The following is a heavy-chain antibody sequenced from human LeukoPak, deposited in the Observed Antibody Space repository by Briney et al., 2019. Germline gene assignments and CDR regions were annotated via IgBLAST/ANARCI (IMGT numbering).Heavy chain of an antibody. D-gene: IGHD2-21*01. CDR3: ARDRGSYCGGDCYGVDV. J-gene: IGHJ6*02. CDR2: ISSSSYI. Sequence: PGGSLRLSCAASGFTFSSYSMNWVRQAPGKGLEWVSSISSSSYIYYADSVKGRFTISRDNAKNSLYLQMNSLRAEDTAVYYCARDRGSYCGGDCYGVDVWGQGTTVTVSS. CDR1: GFTFSSYS. V-gene: IGHV3-21*01.